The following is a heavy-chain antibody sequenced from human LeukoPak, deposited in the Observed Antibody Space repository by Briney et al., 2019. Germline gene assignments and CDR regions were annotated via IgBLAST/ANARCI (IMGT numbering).Heavy chain of an antibody. CDR3: TTQWLLHYFGY. J-gene: IGHJ4*02. CDR2: IKSKAVGGTI. V-gene: IGHV3-15*01. Sequence: GGSLRLSCAASGFTFSNAWMNWVRQAPGKGLEWVGRIKSKAVGGTIEYAAPVKGRFTISRDDSKNTLYLQMNSLKTEDTAIYYCTTQWLLHYFGYWGQGTLVTVSS. CDR1: GFTFSNAW. D-gene: IGHD3-22*01.